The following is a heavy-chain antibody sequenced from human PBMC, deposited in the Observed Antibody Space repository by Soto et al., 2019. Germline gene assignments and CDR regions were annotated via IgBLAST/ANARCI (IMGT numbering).Heavy chain of an antibody. D-gene: IGHD4-17*01. CDR3: ARGRPTTVTTSYYYYGMDV. CDR1: GYTFNSYY. Sequence: ASVKVSCEACGYTFNSYYMRWVQQAPGQGLEWMGGIIPIFGTANYAQKFQGRVTITADESTSTAYMELSSLRSEDTAVYYCARGRPTTVTTSYYYYGMDVWGQGTTGTVS. CDR2: IIPIFGTA. J-gene: IGHJ6*02. V-gene: IGHV1-69*13.